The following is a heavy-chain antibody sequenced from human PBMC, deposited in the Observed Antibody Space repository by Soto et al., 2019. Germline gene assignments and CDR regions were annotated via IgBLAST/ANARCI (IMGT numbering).Heavy chain of an antibody. J-gene: IGHJ1*01. CDR3: ARLAQLVPAARYFQH. Sequence: GESLKISCKGSGYSFTSYWIGWVRQMPGKDLEWMGIIYPGDSDTRYSPSFQGQVTISADKSISTAYLQWSSLKASDTAMYYCARLAQLVPAARYFQHWGQGTLVTVSS. V-gene: IGHV5-51*01. D-gene: IGHD2-2*01. CDR2: IYPGDSDT. CDR1: GYSFTSYW.